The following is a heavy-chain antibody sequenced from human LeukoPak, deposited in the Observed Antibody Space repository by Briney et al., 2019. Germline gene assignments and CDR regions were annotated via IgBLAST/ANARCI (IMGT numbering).Heavy chain of an antibody. CDR2: VTPTSGNT. J-gene: IGHJ4*02. CDR1: GYTFTNYD. CDR3: ATPKGSSGYYSY. Sequence: ASVKVSCKASGYTFTNYDINWVRQAPGQGLEWMGWVTPTSGNTGYAQEFQGRVTMTEDTSTDTAYMELSSLRSEDTAVYYCATPKGSSGYYSYWGQGTLVTVSS. V-gene: IGHV1-8*02. D-gene: IGHD3-22*01.